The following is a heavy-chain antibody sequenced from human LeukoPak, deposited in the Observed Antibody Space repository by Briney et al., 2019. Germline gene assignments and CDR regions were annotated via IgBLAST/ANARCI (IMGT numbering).Heavy chain of an antibody. J-gene: IGHJ6*02. D-gene: IGHD2-2*02. CDR3: AADRPYTNYYYYGMDV. CDR1: GFTFTSSA. V-gene: IGHV1-58*02. CDR2: IVVGSGNT. Sequence: VASVKVSCKASGFTFTSSAMQWVRQARGQRLEWIGWIVVGSGNTNYAQKFRERVTITRDMSTSTAYMELSSLRSEDTAVYYCAADRPYTNYYYYGMDVWGQGTTVTVSS.